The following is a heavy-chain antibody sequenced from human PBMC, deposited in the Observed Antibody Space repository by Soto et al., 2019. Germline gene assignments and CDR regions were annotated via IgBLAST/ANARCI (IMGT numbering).Heavy chain of an antibody. Sequence: GGSLRLSCTASGFTFGDYAMSWVRQAPGKGLEWVGFIRSKAYGGTTEYAASVKGRFTISRDDSKSIAYLQMNSLKTEDTAVYYCTRGLDYSTNYYYGMDVWGQGTTVTVSS. D-gene: IGHD4-4*01. J-gene: IGHJ6*02. CDR3: TRGLDYSTNYYYGMDV. CDR1: GFTFGDYA. CDR2: IRSKAYGGTT. V-gene: IGHV3-49*04.